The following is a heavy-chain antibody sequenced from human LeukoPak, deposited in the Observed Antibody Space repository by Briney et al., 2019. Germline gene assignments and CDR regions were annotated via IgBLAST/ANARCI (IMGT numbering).Heavy chain of an antibody. CDR3: AKSSGYGSYDHFDF. CDR1: GFSFSNYG. V-gene: IGHV3-30*18. D-gene: IGHD3-10*01. J-gene: IGHJ4*02. Sequence: GNSLRLSCSVSGFSFSNYGMHWVRQAPGKGLEWVAAISYDGHTKNYVDSVKGRFTVSRDSSLYLQMNSLTTEDTAIYYCAKSSGYGSYDHFDFWGQGTLVTVSS. CDR2: ISYDGHTK.